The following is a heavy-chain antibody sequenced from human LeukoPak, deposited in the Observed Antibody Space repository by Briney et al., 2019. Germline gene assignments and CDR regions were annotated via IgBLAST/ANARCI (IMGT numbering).Heavy chain of an antibody. CDR1: GFSFSSYW. CDR2: INSDGSGT. CDR3: VRSAFHAGSGNYYDY. J-gene: IGHJ4*02. V-gene: IGHV3-74*01. D-gene: IGHD3-22*01. Sequence: PGGSLRLSCAASGFSFSSYWMHWVRQTPGKGLVWVSRINSDGSGTTYADSVKGRFTISRDNAENTLYLQMNSLRVEDTAVYYCVRSAFHAGSGNYYDYWGQGTLVTVSS.